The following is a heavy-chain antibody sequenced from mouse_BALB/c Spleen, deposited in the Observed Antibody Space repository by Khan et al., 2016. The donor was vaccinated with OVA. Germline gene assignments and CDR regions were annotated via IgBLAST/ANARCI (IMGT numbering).Heavy chain of an antibody. J-gene: IGHJ3*01. V-gene: IGHV9-3-1*01. D-gene: IGHD2-1*01. CDR2: INTYTGEA. Sequence: QIQLVQSGPELKKPGETVKISCKASGYTLTDYGMNWVKQAPGKGLKWMGWINTYTGEATYADDFKGRFAFSLETSASTAYLQINNLKTEDTATYFCSWSNGNYWFDYWGQGTLVTVSA. CDR1: GYTLTDYG. CDR3: SWSNGNYWFDY.